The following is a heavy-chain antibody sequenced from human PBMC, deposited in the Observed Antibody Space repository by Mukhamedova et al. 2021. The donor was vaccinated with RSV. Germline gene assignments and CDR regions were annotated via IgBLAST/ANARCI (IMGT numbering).Heavy chain of an antibody. CDR2: FDPEHDET. D-gene: IGHD3-22*01. Sequence: GLEWMGGFDPEHDETVYAQKFQGRVTMTEDTSTDTAYMELRSLRSEDTAVYFCAYYYDRSGHDGFDSWGQGTLVIVSS. CDR3: AYYYDRSGHDGFDS. V-gene: IGHV1-24*01. J-gene: IGHJ4*02.